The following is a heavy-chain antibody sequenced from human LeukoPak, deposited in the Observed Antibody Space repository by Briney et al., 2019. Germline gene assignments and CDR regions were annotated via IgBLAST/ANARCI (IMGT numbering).Heavy chain of an antibody. CDR1: GFTFSSYA. CDR3: ARDLDIVVVPAVFDY. J-gene: IGHJ4*02. D-gene: IGHD2-2*01. V-gene: IGHV3-30*04. Sequence: PGRSLRLSCAASGFTFSSYAMHWVRQAPGKGLEWVAVISYDGSNKYYADSVKGRFTISRDNSKNTLYLQMNSLRAEDTAVYYCARDLDIVVVPAVFDYWGQGTLVTVSS. CDR2: ISYDGSNK.